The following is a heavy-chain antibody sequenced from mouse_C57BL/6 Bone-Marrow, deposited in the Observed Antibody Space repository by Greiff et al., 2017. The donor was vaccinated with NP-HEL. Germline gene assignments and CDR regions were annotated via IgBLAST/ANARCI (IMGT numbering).Heavy chain of an antibody. CDR3: TRSLNAMDY. CDR2: IYPGNSDT. Sequence: VQLQQSGTVLARPGASVKMSCKPSGYTFTSYWMHWVKQRPGQGLEWIGAIYPGNSDTSYNQKFKGKAKLTAVTSASTAYMELSSLTNEDSAVYYCTRSLNAMDYWGQGTSVTVSS. V-gene: IGHV1-5*01. J-gene: IGHJ4*01. CDR1: GYTFTSYW.